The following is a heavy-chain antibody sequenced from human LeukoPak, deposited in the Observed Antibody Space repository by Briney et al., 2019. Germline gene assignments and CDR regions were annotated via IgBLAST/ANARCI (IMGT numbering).Heavy chain of an antibody. CDR3: ARLSGYAVES. Sequence: GGSLGLSCAASGFTFSDSFMSWVRQAPGKGLEWASYISGSGSTIYHPDSVKGRFTISRDNAKKSLYLQMNSLRPEDTAVYYCARLSGYAVESWGQGTLVTVSS. J-gene: IGHJ4*02. V-gene: IGHV3-11*01. D-gene: IGHD5-12*01. CDR2: ISGSGSTI. CDR1: GFTFSDSF.